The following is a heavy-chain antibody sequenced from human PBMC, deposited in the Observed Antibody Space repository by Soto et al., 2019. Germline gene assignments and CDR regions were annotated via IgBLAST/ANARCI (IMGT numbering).Heavy chain of an antibody. CDR3: AKWNGGFDY. V-gene: IGHV3-30*18. Sequence: QVQLVESGGGVVQPGRSLRLSCAASGFTFSSYGMHWVRQAPGKGLEWVAVISYDGSYKYYADSVKGRFTISRDNSKNTLYLQRNSARAEDTAVYYCAKWNGGFDYWGQGTLVTVSS. D-gene: IGHD3-16*01. CDR2: ISYDGSYK. CDR1: GFTFSSYG. J-gene: IGHJ4*02.